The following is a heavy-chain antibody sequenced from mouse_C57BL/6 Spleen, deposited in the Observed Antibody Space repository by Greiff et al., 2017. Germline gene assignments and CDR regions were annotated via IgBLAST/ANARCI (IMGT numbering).Heavy chain of an antibody. V-gene: IGHV1-50*01. CDR1: GYTFTSYW. CDR2: IDPSDSYT. J-gene: IGHJ4*01. CDR3: ARRGGITTVVPYYAMDY. D-gene: IGHD1-1*01. Sequence: QVQLQQPGAELVKPGASVKLSCKASGYTFTSYWMQWVKQRPGQGLEWIGEIDPSDSYTNYNQKFKGKATLTVDTSSSTAYMQLSSLTSEDSAVYDCARRGGITTVVPYYAMDYWGQGTSVTVSS.